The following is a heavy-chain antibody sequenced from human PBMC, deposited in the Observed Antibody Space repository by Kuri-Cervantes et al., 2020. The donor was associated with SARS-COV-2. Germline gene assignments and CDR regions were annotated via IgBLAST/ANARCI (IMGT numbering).Heavy chain of an antibody. J-gene: IGHJ4*02. Sequence: SETLSLTCTVSGGSISSYYRSWIRQPPGQGMEWIGYTYYGRSTNSNHSRKSRVIISVDTSKNQFSRKLSSVNAEDTAVYYCARNYMGFTVVTLGYFDYWGQGTRVTVSS. CDR1: GGSISSYY. CDR3: ARNYMGFTVVTLGYFDY. D-gene: IGHD4-23*01. V-gene: IGHV4-59*01. CDR2: TYYGRST.